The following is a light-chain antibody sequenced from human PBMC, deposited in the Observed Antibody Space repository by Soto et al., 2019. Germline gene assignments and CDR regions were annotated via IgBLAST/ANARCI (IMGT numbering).Light chain of an antibody. CDR1: QSISTW. J-gene: IGKJ2*01. V-gene: IGKV1-5*03. CDR2: TAP. CDR3: QQYNSHSSYT. Sequence: DIKMTQSPSTLSASVGDRVTITCRASQSISTWLAWYQQKPGKAPKLLIYTAPRLESGVPSRFSGSGSGTEFTLTISSLQPDDFATYYCQQYNSHSSYTFGQGTKLEIK.